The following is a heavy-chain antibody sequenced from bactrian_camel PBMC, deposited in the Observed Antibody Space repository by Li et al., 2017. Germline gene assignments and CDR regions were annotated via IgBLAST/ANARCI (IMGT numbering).Heavy chain of an antibody. CDR1: GFTISGSW. Sequence: HVQLVESGGDLVQPGGSLRLTCVASGFTISGSWMYWARQSSGKGLEWVSSISMDGDDSDYLDSVKGRFTISRDNTKRTVYLEMNSLNPDDTGVYYCLRSFGVPDNIWGQGTQVTVS. CDR3: LRSFGVPDNI. J-gene: IGHJ4*01. CDR2: ISMDGDDS. V-gene: IGHV3S6*01. D-gene: IGHD5*01.